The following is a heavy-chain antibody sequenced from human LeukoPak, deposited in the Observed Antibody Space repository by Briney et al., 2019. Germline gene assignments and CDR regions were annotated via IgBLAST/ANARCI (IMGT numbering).Heavy chain of an antibody. D-gene: IGHD6-6*01. V-gene: IGHV4-39*07. CDR1: GDSLSSTSYY. J-gene: IGHJ4*02. Sequence: SETLSLTCTVSGDSLSSTSYYWGWIRQPPGKGLEWIGEINHSGSTNYNPSLKSRVTISVDTSKNQFSLKLSSVTAADTAVYYCARDVEYSSSSFDYWGQGTLVTVSS. CDR3: ARDVEYSSSSFDY. CDR2: INHSGST.